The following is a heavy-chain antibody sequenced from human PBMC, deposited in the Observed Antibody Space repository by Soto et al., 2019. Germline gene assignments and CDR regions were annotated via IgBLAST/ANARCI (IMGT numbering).Heavy chain of an antibody. V-gene: IGHV3-21*01. J-gene: IGHJ6*03. CDR2: ISSSSSYI. CDR1: GFTLSSYS. Sequence: GGSLRLSCAASGFTLSSYSMNWVRQAPGKGLEWVSSISSSSSYIYYVDSVKGRFTISRDTSKNSLYLQMNSLRAEGTAVYTCARTAPFFGVVVAPYYDYKDVAGKGTRLTIS. D-gene: IGHD3-3*01. CDR3: ARTAPFFGVVVAPYYDYKDV.